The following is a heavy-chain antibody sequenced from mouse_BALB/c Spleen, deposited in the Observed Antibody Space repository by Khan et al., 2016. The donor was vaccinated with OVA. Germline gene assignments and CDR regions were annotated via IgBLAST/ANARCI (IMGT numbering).Heavy chain of an antibody. CDR3: ARSASYWFFDV. Sequence: QIQLVQSGPELKKPGETVKISCKASGYTFTNYGMNWVKQAPGKGLKWMGWINTYIGEPTYADDFKGRFAFSLETSANTAYLQINNLKNEDTATYFCARSASYWFFDVWGAGTTVTVSS. CDR1: GYTFTNYG. V-gene: IGHV9-3-1*01. CDR2: INTYIGEP. J-gene: IGHJ1*01. D-gene: IGHD6-1*01.